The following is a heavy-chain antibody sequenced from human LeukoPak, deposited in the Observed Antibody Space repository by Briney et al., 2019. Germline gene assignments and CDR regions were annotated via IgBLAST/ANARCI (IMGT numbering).Heavy chain of an antibody. Sequence: PSETLSLTCSVSGGSISRSSYHWGWIRQPPGKGLEWIGSIYYDGTTSYKSSLKNRLTISVDTSRDQSSLKLSSVTAADTAVYYCARSPRQWLVRDGPFDYWGQGTLVTVSS. V-gene: IGHV4-39*01. J-gene: IGHJ4*02. CDR1: GGSISRSSYH. CDR2: IYYDGTT. D-gene: IGHD6-19*01. CDR3: ARSPRQWLVRDGPFDY.